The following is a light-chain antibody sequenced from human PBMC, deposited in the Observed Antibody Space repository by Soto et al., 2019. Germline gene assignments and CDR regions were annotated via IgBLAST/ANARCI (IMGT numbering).Light chain of an antibody. J-gene: IGLJ2*01. CDR2: AND. CDR1: SSNIGSNT. V-gene: IGLV1-44*01. CDR3: GAWDDSLNGAV. Sequence: QSVLTQPPSASGTPGQRVTISCSGSSSNIGSNTVNWYQQVPGAAPELLIYANDQRPSGVPDRFSGSKSGTSSSLAISGLQSEDEADYHCGAWDDSLNGAVFGGGTQLTVL.